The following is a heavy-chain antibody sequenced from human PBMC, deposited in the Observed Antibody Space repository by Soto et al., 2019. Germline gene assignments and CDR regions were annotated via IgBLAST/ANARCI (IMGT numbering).Heavy chain of an antibody. D-gene: IGHD3-3*01. CDR3: ARSLRNDFFDY. Sequence: TLSLTCTVSGGSISRYFWTWIRQPPGKGLEFIGHIFFTGSTSYNPSLKSRVSIPLDTSKSQVSLKLSSVTAADTAVYYCARSLRNDFFDYWGQGTLVTVSS. CDR1: GGSISRYF. CDR2: IFFTGST. J-gene: IGHJ4*02. V-gene: IGHV4-59*01.